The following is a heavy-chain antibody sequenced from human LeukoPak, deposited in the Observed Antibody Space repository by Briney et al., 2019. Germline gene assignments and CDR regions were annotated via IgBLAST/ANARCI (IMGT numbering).Heavy chain of an antibody. V-gene: IGHV4-61*02. Sequence: SETLSLTCTVSGGSISSGSYYWSWIRQPAGKGLEWIGRIYTSGSTNYNPSLKSRVTISVDTSKNQFSLKLSSVTAADTAVYYCARGPYYDILTGYYPTPPWFDPWGQGTLVTVPS. J-gene: IGHJ5*02. D-gene: IGHD3-9*01. CDR1: GGSISSGSYY. CDR2: IYTSGST. CDR3: ARGPYYDILTGYYPTPPWFDP.